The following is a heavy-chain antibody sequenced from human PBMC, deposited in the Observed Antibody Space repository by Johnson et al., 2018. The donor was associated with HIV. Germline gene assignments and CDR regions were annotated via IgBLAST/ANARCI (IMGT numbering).Heavy chain of an antibody. J-gene: IGHJ3*02. CDR2: IRHDGSNQ. Sequence: QVQLVESGGGVVQPGGSLRLSCAASGFTFSTYGMHWVRQAPGKGLEWVAFIRHDGSNQYYADSVKGRFTISRDNSKNMRFLQMNSLRAEDTAMFYCAKYNWNHDAFDIWGQGTKVTVSS. CDR1: GFTFSTYG. V-gene: IGHV3-30*02. CDR3: AKYNWNHDAFDI. D-gene: IGHD1-20*01.